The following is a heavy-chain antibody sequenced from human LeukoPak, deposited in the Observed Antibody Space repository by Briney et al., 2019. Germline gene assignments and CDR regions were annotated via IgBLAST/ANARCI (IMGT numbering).Heavy chain of an antibody. V-gene: IGHV4-61*02. CDR2: IYTSGST. Sequence: PSQTLSLTCTVSGGSISSGSYYWSWIRQPAGKGLEWIGRIYTSGSTNYNPSLKSRVAISVDTFKNQFSLKLSSVTAADTAVYYCAGAPILYYDFWSASDYWGQGTLVTVSS. CDR1: GGSISSGSYY. CDR3: AGAPILYYDFWSASDY. J-gene: IGHJ4*02. D-gene: IGHD3-3*01.